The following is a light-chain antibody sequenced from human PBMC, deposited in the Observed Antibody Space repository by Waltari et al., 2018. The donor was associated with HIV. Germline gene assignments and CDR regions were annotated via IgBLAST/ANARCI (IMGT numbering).Light chain of an antibody. J-gene: IGKJ1*01. V-gene: IGKV3-20*01. Sequence: EIVLTQSPDTLALSPGERATLSCRASQSDSIDFLAWYQQRPGQAPRLLISAASIRAPGIPDRFSGSGSGTDFILTISKLEPEDFAVYYCQQYGSSSWTFGQGTKVEIK. CDR1: QSDSIDF. CDR3: QQYGSSSWT. CDR2: AAS.